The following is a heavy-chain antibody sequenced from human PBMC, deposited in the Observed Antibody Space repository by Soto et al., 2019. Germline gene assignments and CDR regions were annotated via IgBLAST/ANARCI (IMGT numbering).Heavy chain of an antibody. Sequence: GGSLRLSFAASGFTFSSYAMHWVRQAPGKGLEWVAVISYDGSNKYYADSAKGRFTISRDNSKNTLYLQMNSLRAEDTAVYYCARVVQQPDALDIWGQGTMVTVSS. CDR3: ARVVQQPDALDI. D-gene: IGHD6-13*01. CDR1: GFTFSSYA. V-gene: IGHV3-30-3*01. J-gene: IGHJ3*02. CDR2: ISYDGSNK.